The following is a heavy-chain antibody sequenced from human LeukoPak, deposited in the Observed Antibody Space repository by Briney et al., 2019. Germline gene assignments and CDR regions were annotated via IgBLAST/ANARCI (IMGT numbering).Heavy chain of an antibody. D-gene: IGHD3-3*01. J-gene: IGHJ4*02. Sequence: GGSLRLSCAASGFTFSSYAMTWVRQAPGKGLEWVAVIWYDGSNKYYADSVKGRFTISRDNSKNTLYLQMNSLRAEDTAVYYCAKVYDFWSGYYIYWGQGTLVTVSS. V-gene: IGHV3-33*06. CDR3: AKVYDFWSGYYIY. CDR2: IWYDGSNK. CDR1: GFTFSSYA.